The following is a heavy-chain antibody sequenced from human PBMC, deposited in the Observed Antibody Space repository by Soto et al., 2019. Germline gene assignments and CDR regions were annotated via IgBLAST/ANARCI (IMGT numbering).Heavy chain of an antibody. J-gene: IGHJ4*02. D-gene: IGHD1-7*01. CDR2: ISGSGTTI. V-gene: IGHV3-48*02. CDR3: ARANTAELPFKDY. Sequence: EVQLVESGGGLVLPGGSLRLSCAASGFTFSSYSMHWVRQAPGRGLEWLSYISGSGTTIYYADSVKGRFTISRDNAKNSLYLQMNSLRDDDTALYFCARANTAELPFKDYWGQGTLVTVSS. CDR1: GFTFSSYS.